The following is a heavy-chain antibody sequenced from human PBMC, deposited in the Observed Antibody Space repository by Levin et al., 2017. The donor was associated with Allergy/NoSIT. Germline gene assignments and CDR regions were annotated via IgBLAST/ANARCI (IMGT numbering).Heavy chain of an antibody. CDR2: ISSSSTYI. Sequence: LSLTCAASGFAFGTFTMNWFRQAPGKGLEWVSSISSSSTYIYYADSVKGRFTVSRDNAKNSLYLQMNSLTAEDTAVYYCAKEGGTYYYYYGMDVWGQGTAVTVSS. CDR3: AKEGGTYYYYYGMDV. J-gene: IGHJ6*02. CDR1: GFAFGTFT. D-gene: IGHD1-26*01. V-gene: IGHV3-21*01.